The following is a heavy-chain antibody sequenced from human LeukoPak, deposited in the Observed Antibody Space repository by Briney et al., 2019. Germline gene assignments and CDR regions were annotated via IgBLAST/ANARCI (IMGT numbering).Heavy chain of an antibody. J-gene: IGHJ4*02. D-gene: IGHD6-13*01. CDR3: ARDRASPSYSSSWYRPYSFDY. Sequence: ASVKVSCKASGYTFTSYYMHWVRQAPGHGLEWMGIINPSGGSTSHAQKFQGRVTMTRDTSTSTVYMELSSLRSEDTAVYYCARDRASPSYSSSWYRPYSFDYWGQGTLVTVSS. CDR1: GYTFTSYY. CDR2: INPSGGST. V-gene: IGHV1-46*01.